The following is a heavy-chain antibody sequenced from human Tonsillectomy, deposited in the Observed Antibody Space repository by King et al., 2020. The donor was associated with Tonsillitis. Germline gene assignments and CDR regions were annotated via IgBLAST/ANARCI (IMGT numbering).Heavy chain of an antibody. J-gene: IGHJ4*02. CDR2: IDPSDSYT. Sequence: QLVQSGAEVKKPGESLRISCKGSGYSLTSYWINWVRQMPGKGLEWMGSIDPSDSYTNYSPSFQGHVTISVDNSISTAYLQWSSLKASDTAMYFCASDSTVTTFFDYWGQGTLVTVSS. CDR3: ASDSTVTTFFDY. CDR1: GYSLTSYW. D-gene: IGHD4-17*01. V-gene: IGHV5-10-1*03.